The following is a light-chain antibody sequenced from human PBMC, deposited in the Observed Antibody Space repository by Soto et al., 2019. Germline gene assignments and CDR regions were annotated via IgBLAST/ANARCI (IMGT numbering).Light chain of an antibody. V-gene: IGKV4-1*01. J-gene: IGKJ2*01. CDR1: QSVLYSSNNKNY. Sequence: DIVMTQSPDSLAVSLGERATINCKSSQSVLYSSNNKNYLAWYQQKPGQPPKLLIYWASTRGSGLPDRFSGSGSGTDFTLTISSLQAEDVAVYYCQQYYSPPYTFGQGTKLEIK. CDR2: WAS. CDR3: QQYYSPPYT.